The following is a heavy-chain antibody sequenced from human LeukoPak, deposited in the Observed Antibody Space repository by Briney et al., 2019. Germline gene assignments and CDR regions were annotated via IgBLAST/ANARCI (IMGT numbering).Heavy chain of an antibody. V-gene: IGHV3-11*01. CDR1: GFTFSSYA. CDR2: ISSSGSTI. CDR3: AKDPRGWYFDY. Sequence: PGGSLRLSCAASGFTFSSYAMSWIRQAPGKGLEWVSYISSSGSTIYYADSVKGRFTISRDNAKNSLYLQMNSLRAEDTAVYYCAKDPRGWYFDYWGQGTLVTVSS. D-gene: IGHD3-10*01. J-gene: IGHJ4*02.